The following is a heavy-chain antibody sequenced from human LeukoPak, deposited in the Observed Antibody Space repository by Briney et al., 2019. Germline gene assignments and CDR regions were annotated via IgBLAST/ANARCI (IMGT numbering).Heavy chain of an antibody. CDR1: GFTFSSYW. J-gene: IGHJ5*02. D-gene: IGHD5-12*01. CDR3: ARGGSKWLRFDWFDP. Sequence: GGSLRLSCAASGFTFSSYWMSWVRQAPGKGLEWVANMKQDGSDKYYVDSVKGRFTISRDNAKNSLYLQMNSLRAEDTAVYYCARGGSKWLRFDWFDPWGQGTLVTVSS. CDR2: MKQDGSDK. V-gene: IGHV3-7*01.